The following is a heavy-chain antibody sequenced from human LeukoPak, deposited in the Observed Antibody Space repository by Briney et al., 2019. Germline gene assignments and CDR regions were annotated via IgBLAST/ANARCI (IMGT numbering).Heavy chain of an antibody. CDR2: IYYSGST. Sequence: SQTLSLTCTVSGGSISSGSYYWSWIRQPAGKGLEWIGSIYYSGSTYYNPSLKSRVTISVDTSKNQFSLKLSSVTAADTAVYYCARHDSSGYSDAFDIWGQGTMVTVSS. V-gene: IGHV4-39*01. CDR3: ARHDSSGYSDAFDI. CDR1: GGSISSGSYY. D-gene: IGHD3-22*01. J-gene: IGHJ3*02.